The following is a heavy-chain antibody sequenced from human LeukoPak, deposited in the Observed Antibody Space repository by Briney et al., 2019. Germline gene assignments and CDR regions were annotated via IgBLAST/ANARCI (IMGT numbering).Heavy chain of an antibody. V-gene: IGHV3-9*01. CDR1: GFTFHDYA. J-gene: IGHJ4*02. CDR3: AKGWNNSSWYAGYYDF. CDR2: FSWNGAGI. D-gene: IGHD6-13*01. Sequence: GRSLRLSCAASGFTFHDYAMHWVRQAPGKGLEWVSGFSWNGAGIGYADSVKGRFTISRDNAKNSLYLQMNSLRAGDTALYYCAKGWNNSSWYAGYYDFWGQGTLVTVSS.